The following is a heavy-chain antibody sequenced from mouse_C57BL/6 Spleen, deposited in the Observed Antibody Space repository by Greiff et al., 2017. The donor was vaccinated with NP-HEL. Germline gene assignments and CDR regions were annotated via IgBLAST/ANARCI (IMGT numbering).Heavy chain of an antibody. J-gene: IGHJ2*01. D-gene: IGHD1-1*01. CDR1: GYTFTSYW. V-gene: IGHV1-59*01. Sequence: QVQLQQPGAELVRPGTSVKLSCKASGYTFTSYWMHWVKQRPGQGLEWIGVIDPSDSYTNYNQKFKCKATLTVDTSSSTAYMQLSSLTSEDSAVYYCAREWITTVVAFDYWGQGTTLTVSS. CDR2: IDPSDSYT. CDR3: AREWITTVVAFDY.